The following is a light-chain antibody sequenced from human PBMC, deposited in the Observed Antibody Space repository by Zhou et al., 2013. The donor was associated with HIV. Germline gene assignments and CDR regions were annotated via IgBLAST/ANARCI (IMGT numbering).Light chain of an antibody. J-gene: IGKJ2*01. V-gene: IGKV1-39*01. CDR2: AAS. Sequence: DIQMTQSPSSLSASVGDRVTITCRTSQNINHYLTWYQQKPGKAPRLLIYAASSLQSGVPSRFSGSGSGTDFTLTISSLQPEDFATYYCQQSYNTPHTFGQGSKLEIK. CDR1: QNINHY. CDR3: QQSYNTPHT.